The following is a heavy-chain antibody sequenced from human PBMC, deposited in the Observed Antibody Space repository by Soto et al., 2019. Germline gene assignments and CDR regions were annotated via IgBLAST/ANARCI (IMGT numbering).Heavy chain of an antibody. CDR1: RFTVSSNY. V-gene: IGHV3-53*01. CDR3: ARARGSGSYSYYFDY. CDR2: IYSGGST. Sequence: GGSLRLSCAASRFTVSSNYMSWVRQAPGKGLEWVSVIYSGGSTYYADSVKGRFTISRDNSKNTLYLQMNSLRAEDTAVYYCARARGSGSYSYYFDYWGQGTLVTVS. D-gene: IGHD3-10*01. J-gene: IGHJ4*02.